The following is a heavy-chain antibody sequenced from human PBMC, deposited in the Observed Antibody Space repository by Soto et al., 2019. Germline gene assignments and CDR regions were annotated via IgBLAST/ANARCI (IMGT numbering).Heavy chain of an antibody. CDR3: ARLRSDLFEYSSSPYYYGMDV. CDR1: GGTFSSYA. D-gene: IGHD6-6*01. Sequence: GASVKVSCKASGGTFSSYAISWVRQAPGQGLEWMGGIIPIFGTANYAQKFQGRVTITADESTSTAYMELSSLRSEDTAVYYCARLRSDLFEYSSSPYYYGMDVWGQGTTVTVSS. J-gene: IGHJ6*02. V-gene: IGHV1-69*13. CDR2: IIPIFGTA.